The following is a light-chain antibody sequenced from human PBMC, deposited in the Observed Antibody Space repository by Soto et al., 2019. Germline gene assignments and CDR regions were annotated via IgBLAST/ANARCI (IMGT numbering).Light chain of an antibody. V-gene: IGLV2-14*01. J-gene: IGLJ2*01. CDR2: EVS. CDR3: SSYTSSSTRV. CDR1: SSDVGGYNY. Sequence: QSALTQPASVSGSPGQSITISCTGTSSDVGGYNYVSWYQHHPGKAPKLMIYEVSNRPSGVSNRFSGSKSGNTASLTVSGLLAEDEADYYCSSYTSSSTRVFGGGTKLTV.